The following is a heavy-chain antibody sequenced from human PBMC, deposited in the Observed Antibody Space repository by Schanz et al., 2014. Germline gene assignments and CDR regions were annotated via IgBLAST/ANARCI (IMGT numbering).Heavy chain of an antibody. CDR1: GITFSSHS. D-gene: IGHD4-17*01. CDR2: INSVGSNT. J-gene: IGHJ3*02. CDR3: ARKMKLGVYGGKGHDSLDI. V-gene: IGHV3-74*02. Sequence: EVQLVESGGGLVQPGGSLRLSCAASGITFSSHSFNWVRQAPGKGLVWVARINSVGSNTDYADSVTGRFTISRDNAKNTLYLQMNTLRAEDTAVYYCARKMKLGVYGGKGHDSLDIWGQGTMVTVSS.